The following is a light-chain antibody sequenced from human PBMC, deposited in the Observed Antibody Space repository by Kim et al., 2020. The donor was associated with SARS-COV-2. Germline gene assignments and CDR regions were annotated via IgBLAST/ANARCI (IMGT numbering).Light chain of an antibody. CDR2: AAS. V-gene: IGKV1-27*01. CDR1: RVVGTY. CDR3: QKYSNAPFT. J-gene: IGKJ3*01. Sequence: GACITISCLTDRVVGTYFAWYQHKPVKVPEFLIYAASTLQSGVPSRFSGSVSGAQFTLTIGSLQPQDVATYYCQKYSNAPFTFGPGTKVDIK.